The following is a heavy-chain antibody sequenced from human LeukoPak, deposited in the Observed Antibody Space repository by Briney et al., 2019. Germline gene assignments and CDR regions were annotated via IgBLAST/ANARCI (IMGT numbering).Heavy chain of an antibody. CDR2: ISAYNGNI. Sequence: ASVKVSCKAFGYTFTSFGISWVRHGPGQGLEWMGWISAYNGNIKYAQKFQGRVTMTTDISTSTAYMEVRSLRSEDTAVYYCVRDLGVDTTMIFFDYWGQGSVVTVSS. CDR3: VRDLGVDTTMIFFDY. CDR1: GYTFTSFG. D-gene: IGHD3-22*01. V-gene: IGHV1-18*01. J-gene: IGHJ4*02.